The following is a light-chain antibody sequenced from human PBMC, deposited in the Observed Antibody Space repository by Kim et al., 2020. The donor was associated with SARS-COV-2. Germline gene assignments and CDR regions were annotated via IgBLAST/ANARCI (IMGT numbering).Light chain of an antibody. V-gene: IGLV3-1*01. CDR3: QAWDSSTYF. CDR2: QDS. CDR1: KLGDKY. Sequence: YELTQPPSVSVSPGQTASITCSGDKLGDKYACWYQQKPGQSPVLVIYQDSKRPSGIPERFSGSNSGNTATLTISGTQAMDEADYYCQAWDSSTYFFGTGTKVTVL. J-gene: IGLJ1*01.